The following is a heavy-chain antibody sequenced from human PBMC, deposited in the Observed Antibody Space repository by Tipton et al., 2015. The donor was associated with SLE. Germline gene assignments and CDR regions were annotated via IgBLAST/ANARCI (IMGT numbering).Heavy chain of an antibody. CDR1: GGSISSSSYY. V-gene: IGHV4-39*07. J-gene: IGHJ4*02. D-gene: IGHD6-13*01. CDR3: ASQSQLVRDFDY. Sequence: TLSLTCTVSGGSISSSSYYWGWIRQPPGKGLEWIGSIYYSGSTYYNPSLKSRVTISVDTSKNQFSLKLSSVTAADTAVYYCASQSQLVRDFDYWGQGTLVTVSS. CDR2: IYYSGST.